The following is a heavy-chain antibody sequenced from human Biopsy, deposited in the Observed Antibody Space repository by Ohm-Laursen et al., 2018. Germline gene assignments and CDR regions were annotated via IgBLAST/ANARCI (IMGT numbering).Heavy chain of an antibody. D-gene: IGHD5-24*01. CDR1: GCSMSTYY. J-gene: IGHJ5*02. CDR2: IYYSGIAA. V-gene: IGHV4-59*07. Sequence: SDTLSLTCSVSGCSMSTYYWSWIRQPPGKGLEWIGYIYYSGIAANYNPSLKGRVTISVDTSKHQFSLRLTSATAADTAVYYCARGGFGLDGYNSPWGRGTLVIVSS. CDR3: ARGGFGLDGYNSP.